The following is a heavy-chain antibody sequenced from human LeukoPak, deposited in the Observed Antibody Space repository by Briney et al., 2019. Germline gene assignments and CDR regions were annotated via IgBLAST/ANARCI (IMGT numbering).Heavy chain of an antibody. CDR3: ASITMVRGVPFDY. J-gene: IGHJ4*02. V-gene: IGHV3-21*01. Sequence: GGSLRLSCAASGFTFSSYSMNWVRQAPGKGLEWVSSISSSSSYIYYADSVKGRFTISRDNAKNSLYLQMNSLRAEDTAVYHCASITMVRGVPFDYWGQGTLVTVSS. CDR1: GFTFSSYS. D-gene: IGHD3-10*01. CDR2: ISSSSSYI.